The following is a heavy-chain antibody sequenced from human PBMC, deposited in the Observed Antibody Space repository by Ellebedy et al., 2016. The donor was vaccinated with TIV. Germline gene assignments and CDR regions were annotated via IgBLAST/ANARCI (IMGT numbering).Heavy chain of an antibody. J-gene: IGHJ4*02. CDR3: ARPLFYSSSWYIPLGY. Sequence: PGGSLRLSCAASGFTFSDYYMSWIRQAPGRGLEWVSYISSSSSYTNYADSVKGRFTISRDNSKNTLYLQMNSLRAEDTAVYYCARPLFYSSSWYIPLGYWGQGTLVTVSS. CDR1: GFTFSDYY. CDR2: ISSSSSYT. V-gene: IGHV3-11*06. D-gene: IGHD6-13*01.